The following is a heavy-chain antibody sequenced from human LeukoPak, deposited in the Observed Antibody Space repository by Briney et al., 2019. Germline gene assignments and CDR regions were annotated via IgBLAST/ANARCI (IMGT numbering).Heavy chain of an antibody. CDR1: GGSFSGYY. CDR2: INHSGST. J-gene: IGHJ6*03. Sequence: PSETLSLTCAVYGGSFSGYYWSWIRQPPGKGLEWIGEINHSGSTNYNPSLKSRVTISVDTSKNQFSLKLSSVTAADTAVYYCARLPRLVPYYYYYMDVWGKGTTVTVSS. CDR3: ARLPRLVPYYYYYMDV. V-gene: IGHV4-34*01.